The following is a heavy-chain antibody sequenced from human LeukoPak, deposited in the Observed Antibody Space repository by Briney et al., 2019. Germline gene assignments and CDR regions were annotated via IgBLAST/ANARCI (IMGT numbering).Heavy chain of an antibody. CDR2: ISSRSSYI. Sequence: GGSLRLSCAASGFTFSSYSMNWVRQAPGKGLEWVSSISSRSSYIYYADSVKGRFTISRDNAKNSLYLQMNSLRAEDTAVYYCARGGQLELEYWGQGTLVTVSS. CDR3: ARGGQLELEY. V-gene: IGHV3-21*01. CDR1: GFTFSSYS. D-gene: IGHD1-1*01. J-gene: IGHJ4*02.